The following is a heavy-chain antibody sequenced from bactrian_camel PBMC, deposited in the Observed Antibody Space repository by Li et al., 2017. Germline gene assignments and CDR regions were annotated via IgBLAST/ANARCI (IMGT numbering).Heavy chain of an antibody. CDR1: GYTDPDTRYC. CDR3: VRDFRGMGWTDH. V-gene: IGHV3S53*01. J-gene: IGHJ4*01. D-gene: IGHD1*01. Sequence: HVQLVESGGGSVQAGGSLKLSCFASGYTDPDTRYCMGWFRQAPGKEREGVAGIDSFGRTTYAPSVKGRFTISRDNAKNTVYLQMNSLKPEDTAVYYCVRDFRGMGWTDHWGQETQVTVS. CDR2: IDSFGRT.